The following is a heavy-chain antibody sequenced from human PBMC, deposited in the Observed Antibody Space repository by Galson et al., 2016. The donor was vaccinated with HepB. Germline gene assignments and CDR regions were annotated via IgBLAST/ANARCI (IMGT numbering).Heavy chain of an antibody. D-gene: IGHD2-2*01. CDR3: ARDPSGHCSSTSCYGEGWFHP. Sequence: SLRLSCAAAGFTLSSYAMHWVRQAPGKGLEWVAVISYDGSNKYYADSVKARFTNSRDNSKHTLYLQMNSRRAEDTAVYYCARDPSGHCSSTSCYGEGWFHPWGQGTLVTVSS. CDR2: ISYDGSNK. V-gene: IGHV3-30-3*01. CDR1: GFTLSSYA. J-gene: IGHJ5*02.